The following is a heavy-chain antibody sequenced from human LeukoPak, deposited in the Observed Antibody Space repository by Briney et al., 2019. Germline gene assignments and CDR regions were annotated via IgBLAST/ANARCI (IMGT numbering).Heavy chain of an antibody. J-gene: IGHJ1*01. V-gene: IGHV4-4*07. CDR3: ARGSYYDSFEYFQH. CDR2: IYTSGST. Sequence: SETLSLTCTVSGGSISSYYWSWIRQPAGKGLEWIGRIYTSGSTNYNPSLKSRVTMSVDTSKNQFSLKLSSVTAADTAVYYRARGSYYDSFEYFQHWGQGTLVTVSS. CDR1: GGSISSYY. D-gene: IGHD3-22*01.